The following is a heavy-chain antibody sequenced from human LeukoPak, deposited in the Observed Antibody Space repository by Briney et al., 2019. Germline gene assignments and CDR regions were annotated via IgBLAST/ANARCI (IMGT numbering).Heavy chain of an antibody. CDR2: IRWDGGGT. CDR1: GFSCDDYV. V-gene: IGHV3-43D*04. CDR3: AKEEKSRSWSEMDV. J-gene: IGHJ6*03. D-gene: IGHD1-26*01. Sequence: PGGTLRLSCAASGFSCDDYVMHWVRQAPGKGLEWVSLIRWDGGGTFYAESVKGRFTISRDNSKNSLYLQMNSLKIEDTALYYCAKEEKSRSWSEMDVWGKGTTVIVSS.